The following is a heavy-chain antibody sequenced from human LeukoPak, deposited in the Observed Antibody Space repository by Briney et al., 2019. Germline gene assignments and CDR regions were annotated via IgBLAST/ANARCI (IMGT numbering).Heavy chain of an antibody. Sequence: SETLSLTCTVSGGSISSSSYYWGWIRQPPGKGLEWIGSIYYSGSTYYNPSLKSRVTISVDTSKNQFSLKLSSVTAADTAVYYCARDRRRLLWLSDAFDIWGQGTMVTVSS. CDR3: ARDRRRLLWLSDAFDI. CDR2: IYYSGST. CDR1: GGSISSSSYY. D-gene: IGHD3-10*01. J-gene: IGHJ3*02. V-gene: IGHV4-39*07.